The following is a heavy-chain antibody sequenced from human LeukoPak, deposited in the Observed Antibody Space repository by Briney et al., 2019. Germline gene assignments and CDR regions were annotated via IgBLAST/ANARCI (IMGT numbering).Heavy chain of an antibody. J-gene: IGHJ4*02. Sequence: GGSLRLSCAASGFTFSSYSMNWVRQAPGKGLEWVSSISSSSSYIYYADSVKGRFTISRDNAKNSLYLQMNSLRAEDTAVYYCARDNRKESYVDYWGQGTLVTVSS. D-gene: IGHD1-14*01. CDR2: ISSSSSYI. CDR3: ARDNRKESYVDY. CDR1: GFTFSSYS. V-gene: IGHV3-21*01.